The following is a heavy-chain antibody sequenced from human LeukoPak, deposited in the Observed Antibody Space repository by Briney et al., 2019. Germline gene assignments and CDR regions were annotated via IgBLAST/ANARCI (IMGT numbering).Heavy chain of an antibody. Sequence: SETLSLTSTVSGGSISSGGYYWSWIRQHPGKGLEWIGYIYYSGSTYYNPSLKSRVTISVDTSKNQFSLKLSSVTAADTAVYYCARVDGYKPDYWGQGTLVTVSS. J-gene: IGHJ4*02. V-gene: IGHV4-31*03. CDR3: ARVDGYKPDY. D-gene: IGHD5-24*01. CDR1: GGSISSGGYY. CDR2: IYYSGST.